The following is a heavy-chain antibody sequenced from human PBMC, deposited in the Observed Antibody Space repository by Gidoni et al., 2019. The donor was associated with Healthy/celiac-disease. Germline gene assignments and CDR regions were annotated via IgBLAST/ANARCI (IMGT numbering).Heavy chain of an antibody. J-gene: IGHJ6*02. CDR1: GFAFRSSG. V-gene: IGHV3-33*01. D-gene: IGHD4-4*01. Sequence: QVQLMESGGGGVQPGRSLRLSCPESGFAFRSSGMHWVRQGQGKGLECGAVRWYDGSNEYDADSVKGRFTISRDNSKNTLYLQMNSLRAEYTAVYYCAREGLQGYYYYGMDVWGQGTTVTVSS. CDR2: RWYDGSNE. CDR3: AREGLQGYYYYGMDV.